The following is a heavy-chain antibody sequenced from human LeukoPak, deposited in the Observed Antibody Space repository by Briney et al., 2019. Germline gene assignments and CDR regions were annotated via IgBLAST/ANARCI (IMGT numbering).Heavy chain of an antibody. V-gene: IGHV3-48*03. CDR1: GFTFSSYE. J-gene: IGHJ4*02. D-gene: IGHD3-10*01. CDR2: ISSSGSTI. Sequence: HPGGSLRLSCAASGFTFSSYEMNWVRQAPGKGLEWVSYISSSGSTIYYADSVKGRFTISRDNAKNSLYLQMNSLRAEDTAVHYCATLYGSGSSFDYWGQGTLVTVSS. CDR3: ATLYGSGSSFDY.